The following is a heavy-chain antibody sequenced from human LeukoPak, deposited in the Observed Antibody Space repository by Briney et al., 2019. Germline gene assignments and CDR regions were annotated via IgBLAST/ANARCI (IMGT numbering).Heavy chain of an antibody. CDR3: ARDSGGISVVIPNWFDP. J-gene: IGHJ5*02. V-gene: IGHV3-33*01. CDR1: GFTFSSYG. D-gene: IGHD3-22*01. CDR2: IWYDGSNK. Sequence: PGGSLRLSCAASGFTFSSYGTHWVRQAPGKGLEWVAVIWYDGSNKYYADSVKGRFTISRDNSKNTLYLQMNSLRAEDTAVYYCARDSGGISVVIPNWFDPWGQGTLVTVSS.